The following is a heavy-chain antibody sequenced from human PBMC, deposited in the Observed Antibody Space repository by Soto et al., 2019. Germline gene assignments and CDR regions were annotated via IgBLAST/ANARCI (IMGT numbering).Heavy chain of an antibody. D-gene: IGHD1-1*01. CDR2: IYWDDDK. CDR3: AHTVSRYLLYH. J-gene: IGHJ5*02. V-gene: IGHV2-5*02. CDR1: GFSLSTNVVG. Sequence: QITLKESGPTLVKPTQTLTLTCTFSGFSLSTNVVGVGWIRQPPGKALEWLALIYWDDDKRYSPSLKSRLTITKDTSKRQVVLTITNMDPVDTATYYCAHTVSRYLLYHWGQGTLVTVSS.